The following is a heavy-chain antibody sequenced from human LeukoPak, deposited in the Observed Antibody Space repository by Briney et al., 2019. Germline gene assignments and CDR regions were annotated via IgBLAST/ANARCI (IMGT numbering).Heavy chain of an antibody. CDR1: GFTFSSYW. CDR3: GRIQAYSTL. D-gene: IGHD6-13*01. CDR2: INTDGSTT. Sequence: PWGSLRLSCAASGFTFSSYWMHWVRQVPGKRLVWVSRINTDGSTTTYADSVKGRFTISRDNAKNTLYLQLNSLTAEDTAVYYCGRIQAYSTLWGQGTMVTVSS. J-gene: IGHJ3*01. V-gene: IGHV3-74*01.